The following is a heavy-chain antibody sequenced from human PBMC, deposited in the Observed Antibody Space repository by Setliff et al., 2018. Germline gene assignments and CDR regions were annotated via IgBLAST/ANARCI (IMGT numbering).Heavy chain of an antibody. Sequence: SVKVSCKASGGTFSSYAISWVRQAPGQGLEWMGGIIPIFGTANYAQKFQGRVTITADESTSTAYVELSSLRSEDTAVYYCARDLIDPDYGDYLSFYYYGMDVWGQGTTVTVSS. CDR1: GGTFSSYA. D-gene: IGHD4-17*01. CDR2: IIPIFGTA. CDR3: ARDLIDPDYGDYLSFYYYGMDV. V-gene: IGHV1-69*13. J-gene: IGHJ6*02.